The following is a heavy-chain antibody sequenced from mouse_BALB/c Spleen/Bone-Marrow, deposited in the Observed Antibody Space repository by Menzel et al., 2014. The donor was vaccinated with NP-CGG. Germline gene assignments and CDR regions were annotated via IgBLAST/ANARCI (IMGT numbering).Heavy chain of an antibody. CDR3: ARVYYGYDGTSSWFAY. CDR2: INPYNDGT. CDR1: GFTFTNYV. J-gene: IGHJ3*01. V-gene: IGHV1-14*01. Sequence: LMESGPEVVKPGVSVKMSCTASGFTFTNYVMHWVKQKPGQGLEWIGYINPYNDGTKYNEKFKGKATLTSDKSSSTAYMDLSSLTSEDSAVYYCARVYYGYDGTSSWFAYWAQGTLVT. D-gene: IGHD2-2*01.